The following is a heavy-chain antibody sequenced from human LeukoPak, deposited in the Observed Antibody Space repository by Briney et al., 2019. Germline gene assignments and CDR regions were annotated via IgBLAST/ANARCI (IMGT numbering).Heavy chain of an antibody. CDR3: AKWSSSSWYDY. V-gene: IGHV3-23*01. Sequence: GGSLRLSCAASAFAFSSYAMSWVRQGPGKGLEWVSDISGGGDSTYYADSVKGRFTISRDNSKNTLYLQMNSLRAEDTAIYYCAKWSSSSWYDYWGQGTLVTVSS. J-gene: IGHJ4*02. CDR2: ISGGGDST. D-gene: IGHD6-13*01. CDR1: AFAFSSYA.